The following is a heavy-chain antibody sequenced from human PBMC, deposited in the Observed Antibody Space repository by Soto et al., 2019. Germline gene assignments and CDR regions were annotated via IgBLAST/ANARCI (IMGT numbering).Heavy chain of an antibody. V-gene: IGHV4-34*01. J-gene: IGHJ4*02. CDR2: INHSGST. CDR1: GGSFSGYY. D-gene: IGHD3-9*01. CDR3: ARGQRYFDWLLWAFDY. Sequence: QVQLQQWGAGLLKPSETLSLTCAVYGGSFSGYYWSWIRQPPGKGLEWIGEINHSGSTNYNPSLKSRVTISVDTSKNQFFLKLSSVTAADTAVYYCARGQRYFDWLLWAFDYWGQGTLVTVSS.